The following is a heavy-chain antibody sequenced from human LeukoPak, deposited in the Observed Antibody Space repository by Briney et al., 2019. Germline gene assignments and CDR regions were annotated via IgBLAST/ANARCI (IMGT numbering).Heavy chain of an antibody. J-gene: IGHJ4*02. Sequence: SETLSLTCTVSGGSISSYYWSWIRQPPGKGLEWIGYIYYSESTNYNPSLKSRVTISVDTSKNQFSLKLSSVTAADTAVYYCARHHNPRHTYYYDSSGYPYFDYWGQGTLVTVSS. V-gene: IGHV4-59*08. CDR3: ARHHNPRHTYYYDSSGYPYFDY. CDR1: GGSISSYY. D-gene: IGHD3-22*01. CDR2: IYYSEST.